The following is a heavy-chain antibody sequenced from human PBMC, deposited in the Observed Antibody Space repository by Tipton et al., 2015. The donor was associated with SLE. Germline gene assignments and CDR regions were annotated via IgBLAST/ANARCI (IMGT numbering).Heavy chain of an antibody. CDR3: ARRRRYSSSWSEVGYFDY. CDR2: IYYSGST. V-gene: IGHV4-39*07. Sequence: TLSLTCTVSGGSISSSSYYWGWIRRPPGKGLEWIGSIYYSGSTYYNPSLKSRVTISVDTSKNQFSLKLSSVTAADTAVYYCARRRRYSSSWSEVGYFDYWGQGTLVTVSS. D-gene: IGHD6-13*01. CDR1: GGSISSSSYY. J-gene: IGHJ4*02.